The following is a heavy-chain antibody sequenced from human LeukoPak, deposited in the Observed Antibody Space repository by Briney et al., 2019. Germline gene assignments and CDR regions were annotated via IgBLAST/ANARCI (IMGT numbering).Heavy chain of an antibody. CDR2: IYYDGSP. D-gene: IGHD1-26*01. Sequence: SETLSLTCSVSGYSISSGSYYWGWVRQPPGKCLEWIGSIYYDGSPYYSPSLQGRVTTSIDTSKNQFSLQLNSVTAADTAVYSCARIINTGIYGRGWFDRWGQGTLVTVSS. CDR3: ARIINTGIYGRGWFDR. CDR1: GYSISSGSYY. J-gene: IGHJ5*02. V-gene: IGHV4-39*07.